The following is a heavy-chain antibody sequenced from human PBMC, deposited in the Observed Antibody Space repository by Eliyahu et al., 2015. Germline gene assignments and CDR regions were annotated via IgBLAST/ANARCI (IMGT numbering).Heavy chain of an antibody. J-gene: IGHJ4*02. V-gene: IGHV3-30*18. Sequence: QVQLEESGGAVVQPGRSLRLSCAASGFTFSRYGMHWVRQAPGKGLEWVAVISHDGSEKYYADSVKGRFTISRDNSKNTLYLQMDSLKTEDTAVYFCAKDWLVTTFMDYWGQGTLVTVSS. D-gene: IGHD4-17*01. CDR2: ISHDGSEK. CDR3: AKDWLVTTFMDY. CDR1: GFTFSRYG.